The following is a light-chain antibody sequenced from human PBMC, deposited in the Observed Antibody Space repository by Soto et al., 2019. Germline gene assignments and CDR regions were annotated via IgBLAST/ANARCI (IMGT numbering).Light chain of an antibody. CDR2: AAS. CDR3: QQSYSTLPYT. V-gene: IGKV1-39*01. J-gene: IGKJ2*01. CDR1: QSISSY. Sequence: DIPMTQSPSSLSASVGDRVTITCRASQSISSYLNWYQQKPGKAPKLLIYAASSWQSGVPSRFSGSGSGTDFTLTISSLQPEDFATYYCQQSYSTLPYTFGQGTKLEIK.